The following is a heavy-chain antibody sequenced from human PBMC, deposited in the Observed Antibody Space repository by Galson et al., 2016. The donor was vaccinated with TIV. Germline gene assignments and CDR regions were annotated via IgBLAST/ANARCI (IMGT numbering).Heavy chain of an antibody. CDR2: LYYSGSA. CDR1: GGAVTTYS. CDR3: AREMDHYYGMDV. D-gene: IGHD3/OR15-3a*01. J-gene: IGHJ6*02. V-gene: IGHV4-59*02. Sequence: ETLSLTCIVSGGAVTTYSWHWIRQAPGKGLEWIGYLYYSGSATYNPSLKSRVSISVETSKNQFSLKLSSVTAADTAVYYCAREMDHYYGMDVWGQGTTVTVSS.